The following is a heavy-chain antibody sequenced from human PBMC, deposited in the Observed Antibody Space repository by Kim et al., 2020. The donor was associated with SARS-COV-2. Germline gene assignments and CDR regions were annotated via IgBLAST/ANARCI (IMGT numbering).Heavy chain of an antibody. D-gene: IGHD3-10*01. CDR1: GYTFTNYG. CDR3: AIYGPGRGIFDY. Sequence: ASVKVSCKASGYTFTNYGISWVRQAPGQGLEWMGWISAYNGNTNYAQKLQGRVTMTTDTSTSTAYMELRSLRSDDTAVYYCAIYGPGRGIFDYWGQGTLVTVSS. J-gene: IGHJ4*02. V-gene: IGHV1-18*01. CDR2: ISAYNGNT.